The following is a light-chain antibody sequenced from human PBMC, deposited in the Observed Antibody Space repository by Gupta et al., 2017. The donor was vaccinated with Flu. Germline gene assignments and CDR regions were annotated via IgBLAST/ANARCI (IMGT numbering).Light chain of an antibody. CDR3: SSYAGSLYV. J-gene: IGLJ1*01. CDR2: EVS. CDR1: SSDVGGYTY. Sequence: QSVTISCTGTSSDVGGYTYVSWHQQHPGNAPNLMIYEVSKRPSGVPDRFSGSKSGNTASLTVSGLQAEDEADYYCSSYAGSLYVFGTGTKVTVL. V-gene: IGLV2-8*01.